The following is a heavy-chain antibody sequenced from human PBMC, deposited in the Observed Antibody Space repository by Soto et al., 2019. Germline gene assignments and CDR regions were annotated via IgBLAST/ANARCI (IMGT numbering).Heavy chain of an antibody. CDR3: ATVDHYDTSGYD. CDR1: GGSISSYY. Sequence: QVQLQESGPGLVKPSETLSLTCTVSGGSISSYYWGWIRQPPGKGLEWIGYIYYSGSPNYNPSLKRRDTISVDTSKNQFPLELSSVNAADTAVYYWATVDHYDTSGYDWGQGTLVPVSS. V-gene: IGHV4-59*01. CDR2: IYYSGSP. D-gene: IGHD3-22*01. J-gene: IGHJ4*03.